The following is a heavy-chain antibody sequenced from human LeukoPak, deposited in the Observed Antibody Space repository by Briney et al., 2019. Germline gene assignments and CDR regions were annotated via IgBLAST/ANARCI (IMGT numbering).Heavy chain of an antibody. Sequence: KPSETLSLTCTVSGDSISSTSYYWDWNRQPPGKGLEWIGSIYNSGTTYYNPSLKSRVTISVDTSKNQFSLKVSSVTAADTAVYYCASGVYGLGSFNYWGQGTLVTVSS. CDR1: GDSISSTSYY. CDR2: IYNSGTT. J-gene: IGHJ4*01. D-gene: IGHD3-10*01. V-gene: IGHV4-39*01. CDR3: ASGVYGLGSFNY.